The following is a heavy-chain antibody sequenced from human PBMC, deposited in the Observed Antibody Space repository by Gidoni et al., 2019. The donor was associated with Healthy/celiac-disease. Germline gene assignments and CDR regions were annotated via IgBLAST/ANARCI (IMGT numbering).Heavy chain of an antibody. Sequence: QVQRVESGGGVVQPGRSLRLSCAASGFTFSSYGMHWVRQAPGKGLELVAVISYDGSNKYYADSVKGRFTISRDNSKNTLYLQMNSLRAVDTAVYYCAKDRQWLVLDYWGQGTLVTVSS. CDR3: AKDRQWLVLDY. D-gene: IGHD6-19*01. V-gene: IGHV3-30*18. CDR1: GFTFSSYG. CDR2: ISYDGSNK. J-gene: IGHJ4*02.